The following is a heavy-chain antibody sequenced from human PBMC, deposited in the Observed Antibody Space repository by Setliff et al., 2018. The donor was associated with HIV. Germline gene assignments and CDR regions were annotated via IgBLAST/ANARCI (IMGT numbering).Heavy chain of an antibody. CDR1: GFTFSRYS. CDR2: ISSSSSSI. V-gene: IGHV3-48*04. Sequence: LRLSCAASGFTFSRYSMNWVRQAPGKGLEWVSYISSSSSSIYHADSVKGRFTISRDNSKNTLYLQMNSLRTEDTAVYYCTKNLYTSRWSPLDYWGQGTLVTVSS. J-gene: IGHJ4*02. CDR3: TKNLYTSRWSPLDY. D-gene: IGHD2-8*01.